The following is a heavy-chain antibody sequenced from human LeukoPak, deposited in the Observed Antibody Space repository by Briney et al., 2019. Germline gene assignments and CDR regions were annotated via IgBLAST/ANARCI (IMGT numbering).Heavy chain of an antibody. CDR1: GFNVSSNH. CDR2: IYSDGST. CDR3: AKTYDTYGLQYFDY. Sequence: PGGSLRLSCAASGFNVSSNHMSWVRQAPGKGLEWVSVIYSDGSTYYEDSVKGRFTISRDNSKNTLSLQMNSLRAEDTAVYYCAKTYDTYGLQYFDYWGQGTLVTVSS. D-gene: IGHD5-18*01. V-gene: IGHV3-53*01. J-gene: IGHJ4*02.